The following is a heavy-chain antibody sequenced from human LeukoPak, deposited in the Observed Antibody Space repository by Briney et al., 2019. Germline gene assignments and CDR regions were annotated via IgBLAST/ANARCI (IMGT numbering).Heavy chain of an antibody. CDR2: IYPGDSET. CDR3: ATLSTRLLDH. D-gene: IGHD3-3*01. Sequence: GESLKLSCKGSAVTFNNYWIGWVRQLPGKGLDWMGIIYPGDSETRYSPSFQGQVTISVDKSINTPYLHWGSLKASDTAMYFCATLSTRLLDHWGQGTRVTVSS. CDR1: AVTFNNYW. J-gene: IGHJ4*02. V-gene: IGHV5-51*01.